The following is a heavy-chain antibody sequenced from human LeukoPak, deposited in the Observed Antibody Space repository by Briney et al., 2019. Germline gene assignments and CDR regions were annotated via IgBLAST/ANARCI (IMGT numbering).Heavy chain of an antibody. D-gene: IGHD1-14*01. Sequence: SETLSLTCTVSGGSISSSSYYWGWIRQPPGKGLEWIGSIYYSGSTYYNPSLKSRVTISVDTSKNQFSLKLSSVTAADTAVYYCARQKPYPKGYYYGMDVWGQGTTVTVSS. V-gene: IGHV4-39*01. CDR3: ARQKPYPKGYYYGMDV. CDR1: GGSISSSSYY. J-gene: IGHJ6*02. CDR2: IYYSGST.